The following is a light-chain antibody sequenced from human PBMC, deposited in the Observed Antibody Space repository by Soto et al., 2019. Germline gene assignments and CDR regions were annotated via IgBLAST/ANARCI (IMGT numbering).Light chain of an antibody. CDR2: AAS. Sequence: AIRKTQSPSSLSASTGDRVTITCRASQGISSYLAWYQQKPGKAPKLLIYAASTLQSGVPSRFSGSGSGTDFTLTISCLQSEDFATYYCPQYYSYPWTFGQGTKVDIK. J-gene: IGKJ1*01. CDR1: QGISSY. CDR3: PQYYSYPWT. V-gene: IGKV1-8*01.